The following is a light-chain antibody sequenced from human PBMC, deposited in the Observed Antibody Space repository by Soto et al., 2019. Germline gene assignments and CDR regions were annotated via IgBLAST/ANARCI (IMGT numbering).Light chain of an antibody. V-gene: IGKV3-20*01. CDR2: GAS. CDR1: QSFGSSY. J-gene: IGKJ1*01. CDR3: QQYGSSRT. Sequence: EIVLTQSPGTLSLSPGERATLSCRASQSFGSSYLAWYQQKPGQAPRLLIYGASSRATGIPDRFSGSGSGTDFTLTISRLEPEDFAVYYCQQYGSSRTFGQGTKVEIK.